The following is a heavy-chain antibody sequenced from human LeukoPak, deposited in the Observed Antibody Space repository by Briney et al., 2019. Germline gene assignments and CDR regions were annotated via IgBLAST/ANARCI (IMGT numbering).Heavy chain of an antibody. CDR2: IIPIFGIA. CDR3: ARVYGGNSEDY. CDR1: GGTFSSYA. D-gene: IGHD4-23*01. J-gene: IGHJ4*02. V-gene: IGHV1-69*04. Sequence: SVKVSCKASGGTFSSYAISWVRQAPGQGLEWMWRIIPIFGIANYAQKFQGRVTITADKSTSTAYMELSSLRSEDTAVYYCARVYGGNSEDYWGQGTLVTVSS.